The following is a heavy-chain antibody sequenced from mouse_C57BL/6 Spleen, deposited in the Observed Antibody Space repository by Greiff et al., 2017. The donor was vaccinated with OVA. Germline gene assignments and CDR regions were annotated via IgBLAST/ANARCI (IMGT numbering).Heavy chain of an antibody. J-gene: IGHJ3*01. CDR1: GYTFTSYW. D-gene: IGHD2-14*01. Sequence: QVQLQQPGAELVKPGASVKLSCKASGYTFTSYWMQWVKQRPGQGLEWIGEIDPSDSYTNYNQKFKGKATLTVDTSSSTAYMQLSSLTSEDSAVYYCAYRGRGFAYWGQGTLVTVSA. CDR2: IDPSDSYT. CDR3: AYRGRGFAY. V-gene: IGHV1-50*01.